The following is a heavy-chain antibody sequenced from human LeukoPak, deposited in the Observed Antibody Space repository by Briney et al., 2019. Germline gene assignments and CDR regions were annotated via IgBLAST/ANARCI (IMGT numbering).Heavy chain of an antibody. CDR1: GFTFGDYA. J-gene: IGHJ4*02. CDR2: IRSKAYGGTT. CDR3: TRGNGYSSGWYVDY. D-gene: IGHD6-19*01. V-gene: IGHV3-49*04. Sequence: GGSLRLSCTASGFTFGDYAVSWARQAPGKELEWVGFIRSKAYGGTTEYGASVKDRFTISRDDSKSIAYLQMNSLRTEDTAVYYCTRGNGYSSGWYVDYWGQGTLVTVSS.